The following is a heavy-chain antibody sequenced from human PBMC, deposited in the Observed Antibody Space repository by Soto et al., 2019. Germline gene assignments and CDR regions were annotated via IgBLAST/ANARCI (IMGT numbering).Heavy chain of an antibody. V-gene: IGHV3-49*03. CDR3: TRVRWRASYCSGGRCMDV. Sequence: GGSLRLSCTASGFTFGDYAMSWFRQAPGKGLEWVGFIRSKAYGGTTEYAASVKGRFTISRDDSKSIAYLQMNSLKTEDTAVYYCTRVRWRASYCSGGRCMDVWGQGTTVTVSS. CDR1: GFTFGDYA. D-gene: IGHD2-15*01. CDR2: IRSKAYGGTT. J-gene: IGHJ6*02.